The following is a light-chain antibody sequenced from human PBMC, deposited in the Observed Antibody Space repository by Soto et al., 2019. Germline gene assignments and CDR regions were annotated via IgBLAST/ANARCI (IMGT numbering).Light chain of an antibody. CDR2: GAS. CDR3: QQYGTSPTT. CDR1: QSVSGSY. Sequence: IVLTQSPGTLSLSPGEGATLSCRASQSVSGSYLAWYQQRPGQAPRLVIYGASRRPTGIPDRFSGSGSGTDFTLSINRLEPEDFAVYYCQQYGTSPTTFGPGTKVDIK. J-gene: IGKJ3*01. V-gene: IGKV3-20*01.